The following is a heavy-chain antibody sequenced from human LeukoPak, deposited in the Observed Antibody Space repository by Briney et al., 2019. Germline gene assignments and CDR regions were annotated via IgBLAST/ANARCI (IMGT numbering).Heavy chain of an antibody. CDR1: GYSISSGYY. V-gene: IGHV4-38-2*02. CDR3: ARRPRAVATFDY. Sequence: KTSETLSLTCTVSGYSISSGYYWGWIRAPPGKGLEWIGSIYHSGSTYYNPSLKSRVTISVDTSKNQFSLKLSSVTAADTAVYYCARRPRAVATFDYWGQGTLVTVSS. D-gene: IGHD6-19*01. J-gene: IGHJ4*02. CDR2: IYHSGST.